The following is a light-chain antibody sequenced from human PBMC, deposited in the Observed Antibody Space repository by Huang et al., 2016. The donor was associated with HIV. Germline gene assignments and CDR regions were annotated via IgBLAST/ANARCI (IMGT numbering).Light chain of an antibody. CDR3: QQSYGTPYT. CDR1: HSISSS. V-gene: IGKV1-39*01. J-gene: IGKJ2*01. Sequence: DIQMTPSPSSLSASVGDRVTITCRASHSISSSLNWYQQKPGKVPKLLIYAASSLQSGTPARFSGSGSGTDFTLTISSLQPEDFATYYCQQSYGTPYTFGQGTKLEIK. CDR2: AAS.